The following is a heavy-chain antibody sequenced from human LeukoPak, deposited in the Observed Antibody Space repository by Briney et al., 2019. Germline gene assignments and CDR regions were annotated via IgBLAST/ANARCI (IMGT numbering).Heavy chain of an antibody. Sequence: SETLSLTCTVSGGSISNGNYYWSWIRQPPGKGLEWIGYIYYSGSTYYNPSLKSRVTISVDTSKNQFSLKLSSVTAADTAVYYCARVWVYGGSAVDYWGQGTLVTVSS. CDR3: ARVWVYGGSAVDY. V-gene: IGHV4-30-4*01. J-gene: IGHJ4*02. D-gene: IGHD4-23*01. CDR2: IYYSGST. CDR1: GGSISNGNYY.